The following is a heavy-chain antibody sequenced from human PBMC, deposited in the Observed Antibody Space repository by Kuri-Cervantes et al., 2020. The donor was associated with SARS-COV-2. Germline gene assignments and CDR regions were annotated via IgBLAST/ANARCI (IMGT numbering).Heavy chain of an antibody. CDR3: ARGRIGYSSGWSYWYFDL. CDR2: INHSGST. J-gene: IGHJ2*01. CDR1: GDSISSRNYY. Sequence: GSLRLSCTVSGDSISSRNYYWGWIRQPPGKGLEWIGEINHSGSTNYNPSLKSRVTISVDTSKTQFSLKLSSVTAADTAVYYCARGRIGYSSGWSYWYFDLWGRGTLVTVSS. V-gene: IGHV4-39*07. D-gene: IGHD6-19*01.